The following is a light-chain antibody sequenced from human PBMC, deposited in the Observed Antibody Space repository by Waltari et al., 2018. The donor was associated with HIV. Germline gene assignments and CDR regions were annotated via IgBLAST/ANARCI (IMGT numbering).Light chain of an antibody. V-gene: IGLV1-47*01. Sequence: QSVLTQPPSASGTPGQRVTISCSGSSSNIGSNYVYWYQQLPGTTPKLLIYRNKPRPSGVPDRFPGSKSGAYASLAISGLRSEDEADYDCATWDDSLSGWVFGRGTKLTVL. CDR1: SSNIGSNY. J-gene: IGLJ3*02. CDR3: ATWDDSLSGWV. CDR2: RNK.